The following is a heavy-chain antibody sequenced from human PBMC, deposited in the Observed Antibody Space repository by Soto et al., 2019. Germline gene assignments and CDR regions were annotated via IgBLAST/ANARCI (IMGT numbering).Heavy chain of an antibody. CDR3: AKDRTRRNSGYFFDY. CDR2: VSASGLNT. D-gene: IGHD1-7*01. CDR1: GFTFSTYA. J-gene: IGHJ4*02. V-gene: IGHV3-23*01. Sequence: EVQLLESGGKLVQPGGSLTLSCAASGFTFSTYAMAWVRQAPGKGLEWVSGVSASGLNTDYADPVKGRFYISRDNSKNTVSLHMNSLRAEDTALYYCAKDRTRRNSGYFFDYWGQGTQVTVSS.